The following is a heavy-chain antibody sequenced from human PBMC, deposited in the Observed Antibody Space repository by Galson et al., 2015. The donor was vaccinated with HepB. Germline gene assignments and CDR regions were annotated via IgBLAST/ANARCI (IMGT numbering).Heavy chain of an antibody. D-gene: IGHD3-3*01. V-gene: IGHV1-2*06. CDR1: GYTFTGYY. Sequence: CKASGYTFTGYYMHWVRQAPGQGLEWMGRNNPNSSDTNYAQKFQGRVTMTRGTSISTAYMELSRLRFDDTAVYYCARDLTIFGVASHTYYYYMDVWGKGTTVTVSS. CDR3: ARDLTIFGVASHTYYYYMDV. J-gene: IGHJ6*03. CDR2: NNPNSSDT.